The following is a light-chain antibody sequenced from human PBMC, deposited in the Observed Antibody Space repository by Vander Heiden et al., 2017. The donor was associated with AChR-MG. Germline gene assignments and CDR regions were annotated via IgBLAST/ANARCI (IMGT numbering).Light chain of an antibody. CDR2: QDS. Sequence: SYELTQPPSVSVSPGQTASITCSGDKLGDKDACCYQQKPGQSPVLVIYQDSKRPSGIPELFSGSNSGNTATLTISGTQAMDEADYYCQAWDSSTAVVFGGGTKLTVL. CDR3: QAWDSSTAVV. V-gene: IGLV3-1*01. CDR1: KLGDKD. J-gene: IGLJ2*01.